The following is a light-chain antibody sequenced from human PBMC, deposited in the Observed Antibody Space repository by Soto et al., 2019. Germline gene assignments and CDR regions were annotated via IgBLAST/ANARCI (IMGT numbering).Light chain of an antibody. J-gene: IGKJ3*01. CDR3: QQSYSAPT. Sequence: DKQVTESPTDRPETVGDRVTFTFRASQSISTYVNWYQQKAGKAPKLLIYDASSLYSGFPSRFSGSGSGTDFTLTTSTLQPRDFATYDCQQSYSAPTFGPGTKVDIK. CDR1: QSISTY. V-gene: IGKV1-39*01. CDR2: DAS.